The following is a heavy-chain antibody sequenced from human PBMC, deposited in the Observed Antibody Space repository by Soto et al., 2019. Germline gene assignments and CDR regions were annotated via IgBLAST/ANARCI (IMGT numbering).Heavy chain of an antibody. CDR3: AADRYSSGWVNYYYYGMDV. CDR2: IVVGSGNT. D-gene: IGHD6-19*01. J-gene: IGHJ6*02. CDR1: GFTFTSSA. V-gene: IGHV1-58*01. Sequence: EASVKVSWEASGFTFTSSAVQWVRQARGQRLEWIGWIVVGSGNTNYAQKFQERVTITRDMSTSTAYMELSSLRSEDTAVYYCAADRYSSGWVNYYYYGMDVWGQGTTVTV.